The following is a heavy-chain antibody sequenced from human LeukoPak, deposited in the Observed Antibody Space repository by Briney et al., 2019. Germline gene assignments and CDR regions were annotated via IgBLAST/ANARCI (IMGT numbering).Heavy chain of an antibody. D-gene: IGHD6-13*01. J-gene: IGHJ4*02. V-gene: IGHV1-18*01. CDR1: GYTFTSYG. CDR3: ARLRPGYSSSWYVNYFDY. Sequence: ASVKVSCKASGYTFTSYGISWVRQAPGQGLEWMGWISAYNGNTNYAQKLQGRVTMTTDTSTSTADMELRSLRSDDTAVYYCARLRPGYSSSWYVNYFDYWGQGTLVTVSS. CDR2: ISAYNGNT.